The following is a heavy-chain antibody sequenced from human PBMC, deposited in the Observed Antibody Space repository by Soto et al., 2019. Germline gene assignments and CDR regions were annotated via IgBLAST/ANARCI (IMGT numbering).Heavy chain of an antibody. Sequence: ASVKVSCKASGYTFTSYGISWVRQAPGQGLEWMGWISAYNGNTNYAQKLQGRVTMTTDTSTSTAYMELRSLRSDDTAVYYCARSETSYGSYNWFDPWGQGTLVTVSS. CDR3: ARSETSYGSYNWFDP. D-gene: IGHD3-16*01. CDR2: ISAYNGNT. V-gene: IGHV1-18*01. J-gene: IGHJ5*02. CDR1: GYTFTSYG.